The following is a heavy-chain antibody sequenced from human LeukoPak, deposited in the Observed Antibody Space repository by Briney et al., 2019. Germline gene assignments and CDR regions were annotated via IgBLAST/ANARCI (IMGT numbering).Heavy chain of an antibody. CDR2: IRYDGSNK. D-gene: IGHD3-22*01. V-gene: IGHV3-30*02. CDR1: GFTFSSYG. Sequence: GGSLRLSCAASGFTFSSYGMHWVRQAPGKGLEWVAFIRYDGSNKYYADSVKGRFTISRDNSKNTLYLQMNSLRAEDTAVYYCAQAQDYYDSSGSFDYWGQGTLVTVSS. J-gene: IGHJ4*02. CDR3: AQAQDYYDSSGSFDY.